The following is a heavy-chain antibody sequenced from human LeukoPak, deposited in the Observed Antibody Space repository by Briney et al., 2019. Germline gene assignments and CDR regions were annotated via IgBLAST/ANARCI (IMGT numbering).Heavy chain of an antibody. V-gene: IGHV2-5*01. D-gene: IGHD2-8*02. CDR1: GFSFSSGGVG. CDR3: AHRHRGVASDI. J-gene: IGHJ3*02. CDR2: ISENDKK. Sequence: SGPTLVNPRQTLRLTCTFSGFSFSSGGVGVGWIRQPPVKALEWPGVISENDKKLYSSSLQNRLTITKDTSRNQVVLTMANMEPVDTATYYCAHRHRGVASDIWGQGTMVTVSS.